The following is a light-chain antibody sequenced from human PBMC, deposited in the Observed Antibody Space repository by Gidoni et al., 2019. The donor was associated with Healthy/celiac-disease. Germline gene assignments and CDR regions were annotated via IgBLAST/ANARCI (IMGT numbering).Light chain of an antibody. CDR1: HGISNS. J-gene: IGKJ1*01. CDR3: QQYYSTPLT. Sequence: DIQMTQSPSSLSASVGDRVTITCRASHGISNSLAWYQQKPGKAPKLLLYAASRLESGVPSRFSGSGSGTDYTLTISSLQPEDFATYYCQQYYSTPLTFXQXTKVEIK. V-gene: IGKV1-NL1*01. CDR2: AAS.